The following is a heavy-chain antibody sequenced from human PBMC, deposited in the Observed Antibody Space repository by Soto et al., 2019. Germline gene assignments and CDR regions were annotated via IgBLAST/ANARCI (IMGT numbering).Heavy chain of an antibody. CDR1: GFTFSNSA. J-gene: IGHJ4*02. CDR3: ARDLAAVPRAFDY. Sequence: SVKVSCKTSGFTFSNSAVQWVRQARGQHLEWIGWIIVGTGETKSTQDLQGRITITRDMSTSTAYMELSGLRSEDTAVYYCARDLAAVPRAFDYWGRGTLVTVSS. CDR2: IIVGTGET. V-gene: IGHV1-58*01. D-gene: IGHD6-13*01.